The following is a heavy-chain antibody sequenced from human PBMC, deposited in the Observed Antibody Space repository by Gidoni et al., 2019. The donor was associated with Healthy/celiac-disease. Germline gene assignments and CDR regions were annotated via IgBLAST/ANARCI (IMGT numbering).Heavy chain of an antibody. Sequence: QVQLQESGPGLVKLSGTLSLTCAVSGGSLSSSNGWSWVRQPPGKGLEWIGEIYHSGSTNYNPSLKSRVTISVDKSKNQFSLKLSSVTAADTAVYYCARAYGGSYRPLTWFDPWGQGTLVTVSS. J-gene: IGHJ5*02. D-gene: IGHD1-26*01. CDR3: ARAYGGSYRPLTWFDP. V-gene: IGHV4-4*02. CDR2: IYHSGST. CDR1: GGSLSSSNG.